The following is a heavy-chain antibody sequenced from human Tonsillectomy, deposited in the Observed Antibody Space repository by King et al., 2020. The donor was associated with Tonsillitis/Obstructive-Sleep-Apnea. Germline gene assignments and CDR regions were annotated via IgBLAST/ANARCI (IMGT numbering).Heavy chain of an antibody. CDR1: GYSFTSYW. Sequence: QLVQSGAEVKRPGESLKISCKGSGYSFTSYWIGWVRQMPGKGLEWMGIIYPGDSDTRYSPSFQGQVTISADKSISTAYLQWSSLKASDTAMYYCARHTSSGYYSYYYGMDVWGQGTTVTVSS. J-gene: IGHJ6*02. D-gene: IGHD3-22*01. V-gene: IGHV5-51*01. CDR3: ARHTSSGYYSYYYGMDV. CDR2: IYPGDSDT.